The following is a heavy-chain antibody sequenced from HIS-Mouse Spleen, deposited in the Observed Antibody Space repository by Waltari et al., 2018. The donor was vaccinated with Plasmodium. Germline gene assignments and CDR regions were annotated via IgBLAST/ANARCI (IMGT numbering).Heavy chain of an antibody. D-gene: IGHD7-27*01. CDR2: IYSGGST. CDR1: GFTVSSNY. V-gene: IGHV3-53*02. Sequence: EVQLVETGGGLIQPWGSLRLSCAASGFTVSSNYMSWVRQAPGKGLEWVSVIYSGGSTYYADSVKGRFTISRDNSKNTLYLQMNSLRAEDTAVYYCARAAIAWGSPYYFDYWGQGTLVTVSS. J-gene: IGHJ4*02. CDR3: ARAAIAWGSPYYFDY.